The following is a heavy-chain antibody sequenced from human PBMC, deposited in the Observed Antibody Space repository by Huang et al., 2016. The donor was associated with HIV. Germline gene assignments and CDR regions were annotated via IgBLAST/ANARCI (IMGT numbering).Heavy chain of an antibody. CDR1: GDSVSSHY. J-gene: IGHJ5*02. CDR2: VYDSGTT. D-gene: IGHD6-19*01. V-gene: IGHV4-59*02. Sequence: QVRLQESGPGLVKPSETLSLSCTVSGDSVSSHYWGWIRHPPGKGLEWIGRVYDSGTTQYNPRLKRRITISVDTSKNGFSLNITSVSAADTAMYFCVRDQGRLAVGGIDNWFDPWGQGALVTVSS. CDR3: VRDQGRLAVGGIDNWFDP.